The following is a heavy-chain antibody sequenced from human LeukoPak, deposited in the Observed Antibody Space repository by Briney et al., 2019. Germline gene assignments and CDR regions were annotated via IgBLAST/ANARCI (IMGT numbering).Heavy chain of an antibody. Sequence: ASVKVSCKASGYTFTSYDINWVRQATGQGLEWMGWMNPNSGNTGYAQKFQGRVTITRNTSISTAYMELSSLRSEDTAVYYWATRPPKRRAVAGTSYYYYMDVWGKGTTVTVSS. J-gene: IGHJ6*03. V-gene: IGHV1-8*03. CDR2: MNPNSGNT. CDR1: GYTFTSYD. CDR3: ATRPPKRRAVAGTSYYYYMDV. D-gene: IGHD6-19*01.